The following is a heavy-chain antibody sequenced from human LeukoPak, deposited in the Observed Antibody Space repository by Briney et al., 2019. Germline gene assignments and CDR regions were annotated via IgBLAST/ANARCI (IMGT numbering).Heavy chain of an antibody. V-gene: IGHV3-23*01. J-gene: IGHJ4*02. CDR1: GVTLSSYA. CDR3: AKSRVGALRGPFDY. D-gene: IGHD1-26*01. CDR2: ISSSGSGGNT. Sequence: GGSLRLSCAASGVTLSSYAMSWARQAPGKGLEWVSGISSSGSGGNTYYADSVKGRFTISRDNSKNTLYLQMNSLRAEDTAVYYCAKSRVGALRGPFDYWGQGTLVTVSS.